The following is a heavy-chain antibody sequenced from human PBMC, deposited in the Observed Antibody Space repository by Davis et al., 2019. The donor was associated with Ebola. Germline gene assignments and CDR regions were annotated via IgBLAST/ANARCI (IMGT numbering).Heavy chain of an antibody. CDR2: IYPGDSDT. D-gene: IGHD3-3*01. Sequence: GESPKIPRKGSGFRVTNYWIGRVRQMPGKGLEWMGLIYPGDSDTRYSPSFQGQVTISAAKSISTAYLQWSSLKASDTAMCYCATATIFGVADAFDIWGQGTMVTVSS. V-gene: IGHV5-51*01. CDR3: ATATIFGVADAFDI. CDR1: GFRVTNYW. J-gene: IGHJ3*02.